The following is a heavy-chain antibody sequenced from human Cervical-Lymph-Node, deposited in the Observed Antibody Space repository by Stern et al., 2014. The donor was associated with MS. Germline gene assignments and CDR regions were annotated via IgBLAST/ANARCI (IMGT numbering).Heavy chain of an antibody. D-gene: IGHD6-13*01. CDR1: GGSVSDSRYY. V-gene: IGHV4-39*01. CDR3: SRHLPYSSSWYNWFDP. CDR2: VSYTGST. J-gene: IGHJ5*02. Sequence: QLQLQESGPGLVKPSETLSLTCAVSGGSVSDSRYYWGWIRQPPGKGLEWIGSVSYTGSTYNNPSLKSRVTISVDPPKNPFPLQLTSVTAADTALYYCSRHLPYSSSWYNWFDPWGQGTLVTVSS.